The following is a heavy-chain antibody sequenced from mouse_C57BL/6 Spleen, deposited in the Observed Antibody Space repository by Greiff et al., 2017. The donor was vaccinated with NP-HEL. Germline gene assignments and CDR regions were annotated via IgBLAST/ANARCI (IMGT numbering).Heavy chain of an antibody. CDR3: AGLTGTGYFDV. CDR2: IDPSDSYT. Sequence: QVQLQQPGAELVMPGASVKLSCKASGYTFTSYWMHWVKQRPGQGLEWIGEIDPSDSYTNYNQKFKGKSTLTVAKSSSTAYMQLSSLTSEDSAVYYCAGLTGTGYFDVWGTGTTVTVSS. CDR1: GYTFTSYW. V-gene: IGHV1-69*01. J-gene: IGHJ1*03. D-gene: IGHD4-1*01.